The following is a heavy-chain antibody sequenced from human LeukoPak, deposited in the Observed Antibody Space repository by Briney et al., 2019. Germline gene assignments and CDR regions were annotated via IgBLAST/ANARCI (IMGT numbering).Heavy chain of an antibody. CDR3: AELGITMIGGV. CDR1: GFTFSSYS. D-gene: IGHD3-10*02. J-gene: IGHJ6*04. V-gene: IGHV3-48*04. Sequence: PGGSLRLSCAASGFTFSSYSMNWVRQAPGKGLEWVSYISSPSSTIYYADSVKGRFTISRDNAKNSLYLQMNSLRAEDTAVYYCAELGITMIGGVWGKGTTVTISS. CDR2: ISSPSSTI.